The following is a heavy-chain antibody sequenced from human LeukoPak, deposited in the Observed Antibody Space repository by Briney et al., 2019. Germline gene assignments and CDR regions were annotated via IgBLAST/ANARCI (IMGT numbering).Heavy chain of an antibody. D-gene: IGHD3-22*01. CDR3: ARDRAHYYDSSGYYPTDDAFDI. CDR2: INPSGGST. Sequence: ASVKVSCKASGYTFTSYYMHWVRQAPGQGLEWMGIINPSGGSTSYAQKFQGRVTMTRDTSTSTVYMELSSLRSEDTAVYYCARDRAHYYDSSGYYPTDDAFDIWGQGTMVTVPS. CDR1: GYTFTSYY. V-gene: IGHV1-46*01. J-gene: IGHJ3*02.